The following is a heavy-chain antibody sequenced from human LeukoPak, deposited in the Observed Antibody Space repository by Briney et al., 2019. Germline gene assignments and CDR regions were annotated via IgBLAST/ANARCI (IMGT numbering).Heavy chain of an antibody. D-gene: IGHD3-16*01. J-gene: IGHJ5*02. V-gene: IGHV1-8*03. CDR2: MNPNSGNT. CDR1: GYTFTSHD. CDR3: ARGLGDLATYWFDP. Sequence: ASVKVPHLASGYTFTSHDINWVRQATGQGLEWMGWMNPNSGNTGYAQKFQARVTITRDTSISPAYMELSSLRSEDTAVYYCARGLGDLATYWFDPWGQGTLVTVSS.